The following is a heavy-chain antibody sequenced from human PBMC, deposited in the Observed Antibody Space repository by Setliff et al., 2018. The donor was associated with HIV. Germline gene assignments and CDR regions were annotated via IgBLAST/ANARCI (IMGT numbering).Heavy chain of an antibody. CDR3: ARDQWGYSYGYYYYYMDV. Sequence: ASVKVSCKASGYTFTTYGITWVRQAPGQGLEWMGWISTYNGNTNYAQKFQGRVTMTTVTSTSTAYMELRSLRAEDTAVYYCARDQWGYSYGYYYYYMDVWGKGTTVTVSS. CDR2: ISTYNGNT. V-gene: IGHV1-18*01. CDR1: GYTFTTYG. J-gene: IGHJ6*03. D-gene: IGHD5-18*01.